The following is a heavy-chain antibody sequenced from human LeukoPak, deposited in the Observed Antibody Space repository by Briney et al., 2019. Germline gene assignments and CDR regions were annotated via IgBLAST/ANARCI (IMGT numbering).Heavy chain of an antibody. J-gene: IGHJ6*03. Sequence: SETLSLTCTVSGGSISSYYWSWIRQPAGKGLEWIGRIYTSGSTNYNPSLKSRVTISVDTSKNQFSLKLSSVTAADTAVYYCARLRQWLVPPYYYYMDVWGKGTTVTISS. CDR3: ARLRQWLVPPYYYYMDV. V-gene: IGHV4-4*07. D-gene: IGHD6-19*01. CDR1: GGSISSYY. CDR2: IYTSGST.